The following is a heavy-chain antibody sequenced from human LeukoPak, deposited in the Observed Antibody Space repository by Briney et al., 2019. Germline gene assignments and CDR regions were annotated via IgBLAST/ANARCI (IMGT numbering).Heavy chain of an antibody. CDR2: IYHSGTT. CDR3: ARHGYSSGWKFDY. V-gene: IGHV4-30-2*03. D-gene: IGHD6-19*01. Sequence: SETLSLTCAVSGGSIGSGGYPWSWIRQPPGKGLEWIGYIYHSGTTYYNPSLKSRVTISVDTSKNQFSLKLSSVTAADTAVYYCARHGYSSGWKFDYWGQGTLVTVSS. CDR1: GGSIGSGGYP. J-gene: IGHJ4*02.